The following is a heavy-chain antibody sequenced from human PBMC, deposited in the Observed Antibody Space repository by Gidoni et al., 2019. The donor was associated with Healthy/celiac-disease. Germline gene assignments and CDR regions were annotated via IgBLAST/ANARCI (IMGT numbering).Heavy chain of an antibody. V-gene: IGHV3-9*01. D-gene: IGHD6-19*01. CDR1: GFTFDDYA. Sequence: EVQLVESGGGLVQPGRSLRLSCAAPGFTFDDYAMHWVREAPGKGLEWVAGISGNSGSIGYADSVKVRFTISRDNAKNSLYLQMNSLRAEDTALYYCAKGSSGWYYFDYWGQGTLVTVSS. CDR3: AKGSSGWYYFDY. J-gene: IGHJ4*02. CDR2: ISGNSGSI.